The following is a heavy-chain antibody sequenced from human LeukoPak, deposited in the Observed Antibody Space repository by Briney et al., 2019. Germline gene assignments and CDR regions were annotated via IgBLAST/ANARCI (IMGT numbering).Heavy chain of an antibody. Sequence: KPSETLSLTCTVSGYSISSGYYWGWIRQPPGKGLEWIGSIYHSGSTYYNPSLKSRVTISVDTSKNQFSLKLSSVTAADTAVYYCARGEYQLPYYWGQGTLVTVSS. CDR3: ARGEYQLPYY. J-gene: IGHJ4*02. CDR1: GYSISSGYY. V-gene: IGHV4-38-2*02. D-gene: IGHD2-2*01. CDR2: IYHSGST.